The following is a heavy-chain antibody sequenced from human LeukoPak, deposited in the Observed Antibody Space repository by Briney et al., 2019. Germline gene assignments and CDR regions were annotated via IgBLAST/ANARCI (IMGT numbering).Heavy chain of an antibody. Sequence: SETLSLTCTVSGGSFSGYYWSWIRQPPGKGLEWIGEINHSGSTNYNPSLKSRVTISVDTSKNQFSLKLSSVAAADTAVYYCARASGYASDYWGQGTLVTVSS. V-gene: IGHV4-34*01. J-gene: IGHJ4*02. D-gene: IGHD5-12*01. CDR3: ARASGYASDY. CDR1: GGSFSGYY. CDR2: INHSGST.